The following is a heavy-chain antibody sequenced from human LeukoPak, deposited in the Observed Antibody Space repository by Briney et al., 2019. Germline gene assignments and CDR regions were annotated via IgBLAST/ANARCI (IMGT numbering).Heavy chain of an antibody. Sequence: SETLSLTCTVSGGSISSGDYYWSWIRQPPGKGLEWIGYIYYSGSTYYNPSLKSRVTISVDTSKNQFSLKLSSVTAADTAVYYCASSSSSWPQFDPWAREPWSPSPQ. CDR2: IYYSGST. D-gene: IGHD6-13*01. J-gene: IGHJ5*02. CDR1: GGSISSGDYY. V-gene: IGHV4-30-4*01. CDR3: ASSSSSWPQFDP.